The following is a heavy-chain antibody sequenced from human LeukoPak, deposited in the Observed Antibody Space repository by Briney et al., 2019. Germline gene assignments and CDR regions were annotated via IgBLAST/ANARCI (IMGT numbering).Heavy chain of an antibody. V-gene: IGHV4-39*07. J-gene: IGHJ5*02. CDR3: ARATYGSGVVDP. D-gene: IGHD3-10*01. CDR2: IYYSGST. Sequence: SSETLSPTCTVSGGSISSSSYYWGWIRQPPGKGLEWIGSIYYSGSTYYNPSLKSRVTISVDTSKNQFSLKLSSVTAADTAVYYCARATYGSGVVDPWGQGTLVTVSS. CDR1: GGSISSSSYY.